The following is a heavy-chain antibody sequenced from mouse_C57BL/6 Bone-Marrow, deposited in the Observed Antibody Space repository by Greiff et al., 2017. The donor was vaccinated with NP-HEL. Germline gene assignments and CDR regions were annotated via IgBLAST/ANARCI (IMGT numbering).Heavy chain of an antibody. V-gene: IGHV1-7*01. CDR2: INPSSGYT. Sequence: QVQLQQSGAELAKPGASVKLSCKASGYTFTSYWMHWVKQRPGQGLEWIGYINPSSGYTKYNQKFKDKATLTADKSSSTAYMQLSSLTYEDSAVYYCAKERGHYGNFPAWFAYWGQGTLVTVSA. D-gene: IGHD2-1*01. CDR1: GYTFTSYW. CDR3: AKERGHYGNFPAWFAY. J-gene: IGHJ3*01.